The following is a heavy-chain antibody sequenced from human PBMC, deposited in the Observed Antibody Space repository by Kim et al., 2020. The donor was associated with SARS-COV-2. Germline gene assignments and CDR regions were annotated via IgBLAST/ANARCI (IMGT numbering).Heavy chain of an antibody. CDR1: GFTVSSNY. D-gene: IGHD6-13*01. Sequence: GGSLRLSCAASGFTVSSNYMSWVRQAPGKGLEWVSVIYSGGSTYYADSVKGRFTISRDNSKNTLYLQMNSLRAEDTAVYYCARDSSSWLFYFDIWGQGTMVTVSS. CDR3: ARDSSSWLFYFDI. CDR2: IYSGGST. J-gene: IGHJ3*02. V-gene: IGHV3-53*01.